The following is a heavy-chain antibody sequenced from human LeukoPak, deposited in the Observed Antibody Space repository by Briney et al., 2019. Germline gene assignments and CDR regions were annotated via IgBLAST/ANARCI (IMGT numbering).Heavy chain of an antibody. CDR1: GFTFSSYR. D-gene: IGHD6-6*01. V-gene: IGHV3-7*01. CDR3: ARDLVDSSSWGHDY. J-gene: IGHJ4*02. CDR2: IKQDGSEK. Sequence: PGGSLRLSCAASGFTFSSYRMNWVRQAPGKGLEWVANIKQDGSEKYYVDSVKGRFTISRDNAKNSLYLQMNGLRAEDTAVYYCARDLVDSSSWGHDYWGQGTLVTVSS.